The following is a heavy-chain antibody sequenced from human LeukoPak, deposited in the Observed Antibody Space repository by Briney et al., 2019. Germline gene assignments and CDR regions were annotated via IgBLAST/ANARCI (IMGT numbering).Heavy chain of an antibody. D-gene: IGHD4-23*01. V-gene: IGHV4-34*01. CDR3: ARGVRWSGGMDV. Sequence: SETLSLTCAVYGGSFSGYYWSWIRQPPGKGLEWIGEINHSGSTNYNPSLKSRVTISVDTSKNQFSLKLSSVTAADTAVYYCARGVRWSGGMDVWGQGTTVSVSS. CDR2: INHSGST. CDR1: GGSFSGYY. J-gene: IGHJ6*02.